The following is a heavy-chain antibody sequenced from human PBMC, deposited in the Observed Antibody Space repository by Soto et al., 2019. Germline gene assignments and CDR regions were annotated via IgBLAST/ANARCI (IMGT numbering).Heavy chain of an antibody. CDR1: GFIFSSYW. D-gene: IGHD5-12*01. CDR2: VKQDGSEQ. Sequence: EVQLVESGGGLVQPGGSLRLSCSASGFIFSSYWMTWVRHAPGKGLEWVANVKQDGSEQHYVDSVKGRFTISRDNVKNSLFLQMNSLRAEDTAVYYCTKEKSVINSGYDAFDIWGRGTVVTVSS. CDR3: TKEKSVINSGYDAFDI. J-gene: IGHJ3*02. V-gene: IGHV3-7*03.